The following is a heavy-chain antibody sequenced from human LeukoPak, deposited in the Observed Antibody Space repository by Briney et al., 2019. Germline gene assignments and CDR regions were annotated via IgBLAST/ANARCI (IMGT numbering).Heavy chain of an antibody. CDR1: GFTVRSND. Sequence: GGSLRLSCAASGFTVRSNDMSWVRQAPGKGLEWVSVIYSGGRTFYADSVKGRFTISRDNSKNTLHLQMNSLRAEDTAVYYCAIYDSSGYYNYWGQGTLVTVSS. CDR3: AIYDSSGYYNY. J-gene: IGHJ4*02. CDR2: IYSGGRT. D-gene: IGHD3-22*01. V-gene: IGHV3-53*01.